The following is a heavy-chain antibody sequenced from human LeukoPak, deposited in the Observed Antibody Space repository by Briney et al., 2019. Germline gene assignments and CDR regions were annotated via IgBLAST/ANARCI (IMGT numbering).Heavy chain of an antibody. CDR1: GVSISSFY. D-gene: IGHD4-17*01. J-gene: IGHJ4*02. Sequence: SETLSLTCTVSGVSISSFYWSWIRQPPGKGLEWIAYISPSGSTKYNPSLTGRVTISSDTSQSQLSLKLSSVTAADTAMYYCARDGASPTHFDYWGQGTLVTVSS. CDR2: ISPSGST. CDR3: ARDGASPTHFDY. V-gene: IGHV4-4*09.